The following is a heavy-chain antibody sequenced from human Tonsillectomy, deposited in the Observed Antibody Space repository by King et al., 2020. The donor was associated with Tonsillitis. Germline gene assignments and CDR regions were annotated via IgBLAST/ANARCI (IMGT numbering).Heavy chain of an antibody. CDR1: GFTFSSYG. J-gene: IGHJ4*02. CDR2: ISYDGSNK. V-gene: IGHV3-30*18. CDR3: ANDTPYGDYTLGDY. D-gene: IGHD4-17*01. Sequence: VQLVESGGGVVQPGRSLRLSCAASGFTFSSYGMHWVRQAPGKGLEWVAVISYDGSNKYYADSVKGRFTISRDNSKNTLYLQMNSLRAEDTAVYYCANDTPYGDYTLGDYWGQGTLVTVSS.